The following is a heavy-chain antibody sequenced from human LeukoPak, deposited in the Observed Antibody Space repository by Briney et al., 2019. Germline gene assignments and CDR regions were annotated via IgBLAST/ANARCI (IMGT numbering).Heavy chain of an antibody. V-gene: IGHV1-2*02. D-gene: IGHD4-17*01. Sequence: ASVKVSCKASGYTFTGYYMHWVRQAPGQGLEWMGWINPNSGGTKYAQKFQGRVTMTSDASISTAYMELSSLRSDDTAVYYCAREQHDYGELWGQGTLVTVSS. CDR3: AREQHDYGEL. J-gene: IGHJ4*02. CDR2: INPNSGGT. CDR1: GYTFTGYY.